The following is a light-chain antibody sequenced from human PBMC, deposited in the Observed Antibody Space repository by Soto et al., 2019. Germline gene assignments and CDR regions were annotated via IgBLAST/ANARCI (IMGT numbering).Light chain of an antibody. J-gene: IGLJ2*01. CDR2: YDS. CDR1: NIGSKS. CDR3: QVCDSSSDHVV. V-gene: IGLV3-21*04. Sequence: SYELTQPPSVSVAPGKTARITCGGNNIGSKSVHWYQQKPGQAPVLVIYYDSDRPSGIPERFSGSNSGKTATLTISRVEAVYEADYYCQVCDSSSDHVVFGGGTKLTVL.